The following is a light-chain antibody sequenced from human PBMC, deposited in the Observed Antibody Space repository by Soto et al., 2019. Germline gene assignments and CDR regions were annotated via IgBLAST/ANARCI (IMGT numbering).Light chain of an antibody. CDR1: SSDVGAYND. CDR2: EVT. V-gene: IGLV2-8*01. J-gene: IGLJ1*01. CDR3: SSYAGSSIVV. Sequence: QSVLTQPPSASGSPGQSVTISCTGGSSDVGAYNDVSWYQQHPGKAPKLMIYEVTKRPSGVPDRFSGSKSGNTASLTVSGLQADDEDDYYCSSYAGSSIVVFGRGTKVTVL.